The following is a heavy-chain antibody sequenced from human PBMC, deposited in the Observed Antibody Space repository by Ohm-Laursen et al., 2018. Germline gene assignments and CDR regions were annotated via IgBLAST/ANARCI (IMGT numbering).Heavy chain of an antibody. CDR3: ARDKTDGHKKALDY. J-gene: IGHJ4*02. CDR1: GFTFSRHD. V-gene: IGHV3-13*01. Sequence: SLRLSCTASGFTFSRHDLHWVRQTTGKGLEWVSAIGTLSDTFYPDSAKGRFTISRENAKSSFYLQMDNLRVEDTGVYYCARDKTDGHKKALDYWGQGTLVTVSS. D-gene: IGHD5-24*01. CDR2: IGTLSDT.